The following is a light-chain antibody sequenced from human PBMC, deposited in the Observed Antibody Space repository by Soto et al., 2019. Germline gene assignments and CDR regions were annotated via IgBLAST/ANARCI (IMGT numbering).Light chain of an antibody. V-gene: IGKV3-15*01. CDR3: QQYNDWYT. CDR1: LSVSSN. Sequence: IVMTQSPATLSVSPGQRATLSCRASLSVSSNLAWYQHKPGQAPRLLIYGASTRATGIPARFSGSVSGTEFTLTINSLQSEDFAVYYCQQYNDWYTFGQGTKLEIK. CDR2: GAS. J-gene: IGKJ2*01.